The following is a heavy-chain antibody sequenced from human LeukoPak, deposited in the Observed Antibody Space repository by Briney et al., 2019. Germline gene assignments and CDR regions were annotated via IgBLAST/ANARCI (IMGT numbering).Heavy chain of an antibody. J-gene: IGHJ4*02. CDR3: ALRYAFQITGVVAPTPFDY. Sequence: GGSLRLSCAASGFTFSSYVMSWVRQAPGKGLEWVAAINDSGGSKYYADSVKGRFTISRDDAKNTLYLQMNILRAEDTAVYYCALRYAFQITGVVAPTPFDYRGRATLDTVSS. CDR2: INDSGGSK. D-gene: IGHD2-15*01. CDR1: GFTFSSYV. V-gene: IGHV3-23*01.